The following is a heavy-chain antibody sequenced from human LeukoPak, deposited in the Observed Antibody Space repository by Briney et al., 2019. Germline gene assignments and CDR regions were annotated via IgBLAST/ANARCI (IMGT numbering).Heavy chain of an antibody. Sequence: SETLSLTCTVSDGSISNHYWSWIRQPPGKGLEWIGYIYSSGSTSYNPSLKSRVTISVDTSKSQFSLKLSSVTAADTAVYYCATAYYYDSSGYYYHPPYFDYWGQGTLVTVSS. CDR2: IYSSGST. J-gene: IGHJ4*02. CDR1: DGSISNHY. V-gene: IGHV4-59*11. CDR3: ATAYYYDSSGYYYHPPYFDY. D-gene: IGHD3-22*01.